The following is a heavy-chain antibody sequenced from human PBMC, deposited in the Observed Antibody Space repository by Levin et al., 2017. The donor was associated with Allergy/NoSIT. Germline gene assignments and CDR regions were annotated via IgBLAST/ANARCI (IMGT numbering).Heavy chain of an antibody. V-gene: IGHV3-23*01. CDR3: ARSPQVSAMVHTGTWYFDY. J-gene: IGHJ4*02. CDR2: ISGSGGST. Sequence: GGSLRLSCAASGFTFSSYAMSWVRQAPGKGLEWVSAISGSGGSTYYADSVKGRFTISRDNSKNTLYLQMNSLRAEDTAVYYCARSPQVSAMVHTGTWYFDYWGQGTLVTVSS. D-gene: IGHD3-10*01. CDR1: GFTFSSYA.